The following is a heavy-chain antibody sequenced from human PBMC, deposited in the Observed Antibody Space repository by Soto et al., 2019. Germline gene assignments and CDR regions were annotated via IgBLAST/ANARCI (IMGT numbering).Heavy chain of an antibody. CDR1: GFAFSSSW. J-gene: IGHJ5*02. CDR3: AREKYSNEGEFDP. CDR2: IKRDGSEK. V-gene: IGHV3-7*01. D-gene: IGHD5-12*01. Sequence: GGSLRLSCEASGFAFSSSWMSWVRQAPGKGLEWVANIKRDGSEKYYVDSVKGRFTISRDNAKNSLYLQMNSLRAEDTAVYYCAREKYSNEGEFDPWGQGTLVTVS.